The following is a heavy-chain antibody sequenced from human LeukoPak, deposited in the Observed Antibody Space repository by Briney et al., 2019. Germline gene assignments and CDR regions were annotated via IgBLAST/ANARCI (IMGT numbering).Heavy chain of an antibody. D-gene: IGHD3-10*01. V-gene: IGHV4-39*01. CDR3: ARSPMIRGVMGWFDP. CDR1: GGSISSSLYY. Sequence: KPSETLSLNCTVSGGSISSSLYYWGWIRQPPGKGLGWVGSIYSGSTYYNPSLKSRVTISVDTSKNQFSLKLSSVTAAVTAVYYCARSPMIRGVMGWFDPWGQGTLVTVSS. J-gene: IGHJ5*02. CDR2: IYSGST.